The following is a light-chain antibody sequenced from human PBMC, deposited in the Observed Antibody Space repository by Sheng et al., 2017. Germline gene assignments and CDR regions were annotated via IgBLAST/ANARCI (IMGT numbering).Light chain of an antibody. CDR1: VLYSSNNKNY. CDR2: WAS. V-gene: IGKV4-1*01. Sequence: DIVMTQSPDSLAVSLGESVLYSSNNKNYLAWYQQKPGQPPKLLIYWASTRESGVPDRFSGSGSGTDFTLTISSLQAEDVAVYYCQQYYSTPRTFGQGTKVEIK. CDR3: QQYYSTPRT. J-gene: IGKJ1*01.